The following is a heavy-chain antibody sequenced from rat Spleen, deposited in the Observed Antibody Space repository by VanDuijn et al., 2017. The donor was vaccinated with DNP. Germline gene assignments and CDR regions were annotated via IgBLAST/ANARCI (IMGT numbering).Heavy chain of an antibody. V-gene: IGHV5-46*01. J-gene: IGHJ1*01. D-gene: IGHD1-3*01. CDR1: GFTFSNFP. Sequence: EVQLVESGGGLVQPGRSLKLSCAASGFTFSNFPMAWVRQAPTKSLEWVATIDTTGGSTFYRDSVRGRFTISRDNAKTTLYLQMNSLRSEDTATYYCSTADYGSAYWYFDFWGPGTMVTVSS. CDR2: IDTTGGST. CDR3: STADYGSAYWYFDF.